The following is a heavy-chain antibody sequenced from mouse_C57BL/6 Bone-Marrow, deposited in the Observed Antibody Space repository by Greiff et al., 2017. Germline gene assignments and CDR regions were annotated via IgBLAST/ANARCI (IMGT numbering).Heavy chain of an antibody. CDR3: ARNYGNYLPDY. CDR1: GYAFSSYW. J-gene: IGHJ2*01. CDR2: IYPGDGDT. V-gene: IGHV1-80*01. D-gene: IGHD2-1*01. Sequence: VQLVESGAELVKPGASVKISCKASGYAFSSYWMNWVKQRPGKGLEWIGQIYPGDGDTNYNGKFKGKATLTADKSSSTAYMQLSSLTSEDSAVYFCARNYGNYLPDYWGQGTTLTVSS.